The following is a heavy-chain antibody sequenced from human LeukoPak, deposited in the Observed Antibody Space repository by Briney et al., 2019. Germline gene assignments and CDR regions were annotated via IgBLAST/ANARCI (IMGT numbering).Heavy chain of an antibody. CDR3: ARAYYGGNRPTDY. Sequence: ASVKVSCKPSGYSFTSFGISWVRQAPGQGLEWMGWISAYNGNTDYAQKFQGRVTMTTDTSTSTASMELRSLRSDDTAVYYCARAYYGGNRPTDYWGQGTLVTVSS. V-gene: IGHV1-18*01. J-gene: IGHJ4*02. CDR1: GYSFTSFG. CDR2: ISAYNGNT. D-gene: IGHD4-23*01.